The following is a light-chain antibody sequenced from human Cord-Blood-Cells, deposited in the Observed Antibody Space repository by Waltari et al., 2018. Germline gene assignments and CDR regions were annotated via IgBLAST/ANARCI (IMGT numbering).Light chain of an antibody. CDR1: QSISSY. CDR3: QQRFSTPHR. CDR2: AAS. Sequence: DIQMTQSPSSLSASVGDRVTLTCRASQSISSYLNWYQQKPGKAPKLLIYAASSLQSGVPSRFSGSGSGAEFTLTISSLQPEDFAAYYGQQRFSTPHRCGQGTTLEIK. J-gene: IGKJ2*03. V-gene: IGKV1-39*01.